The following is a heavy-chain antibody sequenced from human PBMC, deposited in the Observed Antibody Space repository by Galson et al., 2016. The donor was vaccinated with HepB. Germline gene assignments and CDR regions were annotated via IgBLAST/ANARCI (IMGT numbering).Heavy chain of an antibody. V-gene: IGHV3-21*05. Sequence: SLRLSCAGSGFVFGGYDMHWVRQAPGKGLECISYINRSSRDIWYADSVKGRATISRDNAKNSLSLQLNSLRADDTALYFCARFSPKSGAEDTYFDRWGPGVLVTVSS. CDR2: INRSSRDI. J-gene: IGHJ4*02. D-gene: IGHD3-10*01. CDR3: ARFSPKSGAEDTYFDR. CDR1: GFVFGGYD.